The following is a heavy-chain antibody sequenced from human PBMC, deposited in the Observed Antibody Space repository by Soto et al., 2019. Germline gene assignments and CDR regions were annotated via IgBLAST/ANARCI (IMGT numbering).Heavy chain of an antibody. CDR3: ARGFGGYSPYYYYGMDV. CDR2: IYYSGST. D-gene: IGHD2-21*01. V-gene: IGHV4-59*01. J-gene: IGHJ6*02. Sequence: SETLSLTCTVSGGTISSWYWSWIRQPPGKGLEWIGYIYYSGSTNCNPSLKSRVTISVDTSKNQFSLKLSSVTAADTAVYYCARGFGGYSPYYYYGMDVWGQRTTVTVSS. CDR1: GGTISSWY.